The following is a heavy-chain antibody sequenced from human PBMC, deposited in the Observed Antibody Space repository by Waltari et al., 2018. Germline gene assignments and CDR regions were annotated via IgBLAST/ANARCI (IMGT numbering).Heavy chain of an antibody. V-gene: IGHV3-30*01. D-gene: IGHD6-19*01. Sequence: QVQLVESGGGVVQPGRSLRLSCAASGFIFSTYAMHWVRQAPGKVLLSLAVLSYDGSNKYYADSLKGRFTISRDNSNNTLYLQMNTLTPEDTAVYFCARENRQWLAPEPYYFDYWGLGTLVTVTS. J-gene: IGHJ4*02. CDR2: LSYDGSNK. CDR1: GFIFSTYA. CDR3: ARENRQWLAPEPYYFDY.